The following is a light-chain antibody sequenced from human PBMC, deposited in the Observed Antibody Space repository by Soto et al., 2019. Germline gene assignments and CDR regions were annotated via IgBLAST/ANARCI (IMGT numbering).Light chain of an antibody. V-gene: IGKV1-27*01. Sequence: DIHMTQSPSSLSASVVDRVIVACLSSQAMSNYLAWYQQKPGKVPKLLIYAASSLQSGVPSRFNGSGSGTDFTLTISSLQPEDVATYYCQKYNGALWAFGQGTKVDI. CDR1: QAMSNY. CDR3: QKYNGALWA. J-gene: IGKJ1*01. CDR2: AAS.